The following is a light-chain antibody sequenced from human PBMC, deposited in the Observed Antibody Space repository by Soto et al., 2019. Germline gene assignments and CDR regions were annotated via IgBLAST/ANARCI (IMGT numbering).Light chain of an antibody. J-gene: IGKJ2*01. Sequence: DIQLTQSPSTLSASIGDRVTITCRASQSISTWLAWYQQKPGTDPKLLIYKASTLEGGVPSRFSGSRSGTEFTLTVSSLQPDDFATYYCQQYNDSFPYTFGQGTKLEIK. CDR2: KAS. CDR3: QQYNDSFPYT. CDR1: QSISTW. V-gene: IGKV1-5*03.